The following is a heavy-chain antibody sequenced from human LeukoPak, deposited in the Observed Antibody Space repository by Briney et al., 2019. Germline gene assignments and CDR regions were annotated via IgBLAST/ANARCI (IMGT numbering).Heavy chain of an antibody. CDR3: AIKSGRYRDAFDI. V-gene: IGHV5-51*01. D-gene: IGHD1-26*01. CDR1: GYSFTSYW. Sequence: SGESLKISCKCSGYSFTSYWIGWVRQMPGKGLEWMGVIFPSDSDTRYSPSFEGQVTISGDKSITTAYLQWSSLKASDTAMYYCAIKSGRYRDAFDIWGQGTMVTVSS. CDR2: IFPSDSDT. J-gene: IGHJ3*02.